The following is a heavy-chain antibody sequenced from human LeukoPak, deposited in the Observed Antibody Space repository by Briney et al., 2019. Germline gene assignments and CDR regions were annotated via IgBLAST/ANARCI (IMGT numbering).Heavy chain of an antibody. V-gene: IGHV4-34*01. Sequence: GSLRLSCAASGFTFSDYYMSWIRQPPGKGLEWIGEINHSGSTNYNPSLKSRVTISVDTSKNQFSLKLSSVTAADTAVYDCARARSGPYYYDSSGPSSNWFDPWGQGTLVTVSS. J-gene: IGHJ5*02. D-gene: IGHD3-22*01. CDR1: GFTFSDYY. CDR3: ARARSGPYYYDSSGPSSNWFDP. CDR2: INHSGST.